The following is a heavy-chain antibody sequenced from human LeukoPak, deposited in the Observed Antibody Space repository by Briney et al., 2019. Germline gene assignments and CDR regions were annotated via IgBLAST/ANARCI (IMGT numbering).Heavy chain of an antibody. CDR2: IYYSGST. V-gene: IGHV4-59*01. D-gene: IGHD3-10*01. CDR1: GGSISSYY. J-gene: IGHJ3*02. Sequence: SENLSLTCTVSGGSISSYYWSWIRQPPGKRLEWIGYIYYSGSTNYNPSLKSRVTISVDTSKNQFSLKLSSVTAADTAVYYCARVEWFGESDDAFDIWGQGTMVTVSS. CDR3: ARVEWFGESDDAFDI.